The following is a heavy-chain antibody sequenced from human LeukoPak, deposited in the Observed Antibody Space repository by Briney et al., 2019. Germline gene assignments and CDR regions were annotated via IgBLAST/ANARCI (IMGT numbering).Heavy chain of an antibody. CDR1: GFTFSSYA. Sequence: PGGSLRLSCAASGFTFSSYAMSWVRQAPGKGLEWVSAISGSGGSTYYADSVKGRFTNSRDNSKNPLYLQMNRLRAEDTAVYYCAKGGWYGNTWFDPGGQGTLVTVPS. D-gene: IGHD6-19*01. V-gene: IGHV3-23*01. CDR3: AKGGWYGNTWFDP. J-gene: IGHJ5*02. CDR2: ISGSGGST.